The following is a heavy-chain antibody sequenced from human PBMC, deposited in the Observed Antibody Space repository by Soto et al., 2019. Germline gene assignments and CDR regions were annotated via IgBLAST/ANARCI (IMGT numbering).Heavy chain of an antibody. D-gene: IGHD5-18*01. V-gene: IGHV1-69*01. CDR2: IIPIFGTA. J-gene: IGHJ6*02. CDR1: GGTFSSYA. Sequence: QVQLVQSGAEVKKPGSSVKVSCKASGGTFSSYAISWVRRAPGQGLEWMGGIIPIFGTANYAQKFQGRVTITADESTSTAYMELSSLRSEDTAVYYCARPRSNTAMVSGGMDVWGQGTTVTVSS. CDR3: ARPRSNTAMVSGGMDV.